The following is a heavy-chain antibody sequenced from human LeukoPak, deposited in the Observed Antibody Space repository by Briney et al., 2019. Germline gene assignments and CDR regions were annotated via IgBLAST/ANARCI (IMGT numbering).Heavy chain of an antibody. CDR1: GFTFSSYA. V-gene: IGHV3-21*01. Sequence: GGSLRLSCAASGFTFSSYAMSWVRQAPGKGLGWVSSISSSSSYIYYADSVKGRFTISRDNAKNSLYLQMNSLRVEDTALYYCARRAPSHDFDDWGQGTLVTVSS. CDR3: ARRAPSHDFDD. J-gene: IGHJ4*02. CDR2: ISSSSSYI.